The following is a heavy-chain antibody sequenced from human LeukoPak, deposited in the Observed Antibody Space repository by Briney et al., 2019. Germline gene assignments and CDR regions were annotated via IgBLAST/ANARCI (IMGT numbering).Heavy chain of an antibody. CDR2: IYYSGST. J-gene: IGHJ4*02. Sequence: SQTLSLTCTVSGGSISSGGYYWSWIRQHPGKGLEWIGFIYYSGSTYYNPSLKSRVTISVDPSKNQFSLKLSSVTAADTAVYYCARTHVLYYCDFWGQGTLVTVSS. V-gene: IGHV4-30-4*08. D-gene: IGHD3-10*01. CDR3: ARTHVLYYCDF. CDR1: GGSISSGGYY.